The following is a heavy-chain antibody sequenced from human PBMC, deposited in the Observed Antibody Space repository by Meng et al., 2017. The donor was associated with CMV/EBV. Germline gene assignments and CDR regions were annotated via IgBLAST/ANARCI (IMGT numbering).Heavy chain of an antibody. D-gene: IGHD3-10*01. J-gene: IGHJ4*02. V-gene: IGHV1-2*02. CDR3: ARNFIPMVRGVGSVDY. Sequence: ASVKVSCKASGYTFTGYYMHWVRQAPGQGLEWMGWINPNSGGTNYAQKFQGRVTMTRDTSISTAYMELSRLRSDDTAVYYCARNFIPMVRGVGSVDYWGQGTLVTVSS. CDR2: INPNSGGT. CDR1: GYTFTGYY.